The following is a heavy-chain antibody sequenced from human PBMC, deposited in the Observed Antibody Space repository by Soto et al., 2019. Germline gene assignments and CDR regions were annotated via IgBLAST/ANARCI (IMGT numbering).Heavy chain of an antibody. J-gene: IGHJ6*02. CDR2: IIPIFGTA. CDR1: GGTFSSYA. D-gene: IGHD6-13*01. V-gene: IGHV1-69*01. Sequence: QVQLVQSGAEVKKPGSSVKVSCKASGGTFSSYAISWVRQAPGQGLEWMGGIIPIFGTANYAQKFQGRVTITADESTSTADMELSSLRSEDTAVYYCARPSSSWPAAYYYGMDVWGQGTTVTVSS. CDR3: ARPSSSWPAAYYYGMDV.